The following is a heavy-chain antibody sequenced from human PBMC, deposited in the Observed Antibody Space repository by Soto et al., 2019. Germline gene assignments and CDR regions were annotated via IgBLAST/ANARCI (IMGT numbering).Heavy chain of an antibody. CDR2: INAGNGNT. D-gene: IGHD5-18*01. Sequence: ASVKVSWKASGYTFTSYAMHWVRQAPGQRLEWMGWINAGNGNTKYSQKFQGRVTITRDTSASTAYMELSSLRSEDTAVYYCARDWGIQLWSPGWFDPWGQGTLVTVSS. J-gene: IGHJ5*02. CDR1: GYTFTSYA. V-gene: IGHV1-3*01. CDR3: ARDWGIQLWSPGWFDP.